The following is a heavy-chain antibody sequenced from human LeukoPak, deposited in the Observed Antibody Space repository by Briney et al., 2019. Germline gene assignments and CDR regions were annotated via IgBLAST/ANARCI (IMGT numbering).Heavy chain of an antibody. Sequence: GGSLRLSCAASGFTFSSYSMNWVRQAPGKGLEWVSSISSSSSYIYYADSVKGRFTISRDNAKNSLYMQMNSLRAEDTAVYYCARVAVAAFDYWGQGTLVTVSS. CDR2: ISSSSSYI. D-gene: IGHD6-19*01. J-gene: IGHJ4*02. V-gene: IGHV3-21*01. CDR1: GFTFSSYS. CDR3: ARVAVAAFDY.